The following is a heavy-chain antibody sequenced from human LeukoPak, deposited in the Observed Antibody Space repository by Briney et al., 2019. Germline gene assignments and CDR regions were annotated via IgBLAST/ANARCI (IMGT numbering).Heavy chain of an antibody. CDR1: GGSISSYY. J-gene: IGHJ4*02. CDR3: ARVATYVWGSFDIRYYFDY. D-gene: IGHD3-16*01. V-gene: IGHV4-4*07. CDR2: IYTSGST. Sequence: SETLSLTCTVSGGSISSYYWSWIRQPAGKGLEWIGRIYTSGSTNYNPSLNSRVTMSVDTSKNQFSLNLSSVTAADTAVYYCARVATYVWGSFDIRYYFDYWGQGTLVTVSS.